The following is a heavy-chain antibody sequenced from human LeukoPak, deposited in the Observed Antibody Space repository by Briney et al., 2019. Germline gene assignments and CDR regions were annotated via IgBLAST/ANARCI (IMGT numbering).Heavy chain of an antibody. V-gene: IGHV4-59*01. D-gene: IGHD1-26*01. CDR2: IYYSGST. CDR3: ARGQPRGSYFDY. CDR1: GGSISSYY. J-gene: IGHJ4*02. Sequence: PSETLSLTCTVSGGSISSYYWSWIRQPPGKGLEWIGYIYYSGSTNYNPSLKSRVTISVDTSKNQFSLKLSSVTAADTAVYYCARGQPRGSYFDYWGQGTLVTVCS.